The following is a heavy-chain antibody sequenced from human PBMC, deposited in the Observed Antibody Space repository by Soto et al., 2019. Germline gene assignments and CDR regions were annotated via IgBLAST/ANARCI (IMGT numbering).Heavy chain of an antibody. CDR2: ICSDGSNT. J-gene: IGHJ6*02. CDR3: ARDRLVYYGSGSYYYYYYGMDV. Sequence: PGGSLRLSCAASGFTFSSYGMHWVRQAPGKGLEWVSVICSDGSNTYYADSVKGRFTISRDNSKNTLYLQMNSLRAEDTAVYYCARDRLVYYGSGSYYYYYYGMDVWGQGTTVTVSS. D-gene: IGHD3-10*01. V-gene: IGHV3-33*01. CDR1: GFTFSSYG.